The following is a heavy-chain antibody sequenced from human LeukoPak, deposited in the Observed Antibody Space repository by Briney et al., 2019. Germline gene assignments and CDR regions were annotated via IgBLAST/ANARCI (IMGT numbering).Heavy chain of an antibody. J-gene: IGHJ4*02. V-gene: IGHV3-30*18. CDR1: GFTFSSYG. CDR2: ISYDGSNE. Sequence: GGSLRLSCAASGFTFSSYGMHWVRQAPGKGLEWVAVISYDGSNEYYADSVKGRFTISRDNSENTLYLQMNSLRAEDTAVYYCAKVAPYYYDSSGYYQLDYWGQGTLVTVSS. CDR3: AKVAPYYYDSSGYYQLDY. D-gene: IGHD3-22*01.